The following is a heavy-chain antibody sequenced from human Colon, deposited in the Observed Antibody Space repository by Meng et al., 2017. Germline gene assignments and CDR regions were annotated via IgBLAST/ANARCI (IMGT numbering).Heavy chain of an antibody. CDR2: ISSSSSYI. J-gene: IGHJ3*02. V-gene: IGHV3-21*01. CDR1: GFTFSSYS. D-gene: IGHD2/OR15-2a*01. CDR3: ARVTFLGDAFDI. Sequence: GESLEISCAASGFTFSSYSMNWVRQAPGKGLEWVSSISSSSSYIYYADSVKGRFTISRDNAKNSLYLQMNSLRAEDTAVYYCARVTFLGDAFDIWGQGTMVTVSS.